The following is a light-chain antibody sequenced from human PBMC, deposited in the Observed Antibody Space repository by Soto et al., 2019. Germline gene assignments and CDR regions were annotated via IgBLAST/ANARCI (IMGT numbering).Light chain of an antibody. CDR3: AAWDDSLSAYV. Sequence: QSVLTQPPSASGAPGQRVIVSCSGGSSNVGSNSVNWYQHLPGSAPKLLIFSNNQRPSGVPDRLSGSKSGTSASLAIGGLQSDHEADYYCAAWDDSLSAYVFGSGTKLTVL. CDR1: SSNVGSNS. J-gene: IGLJ1*01. CDR2: SNN. V-gene: IGLV1-44*01.